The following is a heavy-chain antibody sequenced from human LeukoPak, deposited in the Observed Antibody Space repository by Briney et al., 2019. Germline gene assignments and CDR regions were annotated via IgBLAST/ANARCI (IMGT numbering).Heavy chain of an antibody. CDR3: AKECQDIVVVPAATIYGMDV. CDR1: GFTFSAYA. V-gene: IGHV3-23*01. CDR2: IRGGGGSA. D-gene: IGHD2-2*01. J-gene: IGHJ6*02. Sequence: GGSLRLSCTASGFTFSAYAMMWVRQAPGKGPEWVSAIRGGGGSAFYADSVKGRFTISRDNSKYTLYLQMNSLRAEDTAVYYCAKECQDIVVVPAATIYGMDVWGQGTTVTVSS.